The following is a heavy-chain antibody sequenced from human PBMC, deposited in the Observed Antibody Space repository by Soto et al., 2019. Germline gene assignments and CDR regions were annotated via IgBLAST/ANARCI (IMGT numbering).Heavy chain of an antibody. Sequence: GGSLRLSCEASGFTFSIYAINWVRQAQGKGLEWISAISGSNASTYYADSFQGRFTITRDKSKNTLYLQMNSLRAEDAAVYYCAKDVVGALRFRIDVWGQGTTVTVSS. CDR1: GFTFSIYA. D-gene: IGHD2-15*01. CDR2: ISGSNAST. V-gene: IGHV3-23*01. CDR3: AKDVVGALRFRIDV. J-gene: IGHJ6*02.